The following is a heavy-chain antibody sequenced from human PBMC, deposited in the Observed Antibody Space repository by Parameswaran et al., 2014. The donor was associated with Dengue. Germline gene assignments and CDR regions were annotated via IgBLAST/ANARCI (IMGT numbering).Heavy chain of an antibody. D-gene: IGHD3-3*01. J-gene: IGHJ4*02. Sequence: WVRQAPGQGLEWMGWINPNSGGTNYAQKFQGRVTMTRDTSISTAYMELSRLRSDDTAVYYCARDFEEIFGVGTTFDYWGQGTLVTVSS. CDR3: ARDFEEIFGVGTTFDY. V-gene: IGHV1-2*02. CDR2: INPNSGGT.